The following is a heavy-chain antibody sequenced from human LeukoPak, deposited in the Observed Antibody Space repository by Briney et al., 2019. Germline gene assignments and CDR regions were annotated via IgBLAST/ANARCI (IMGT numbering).Heavy chain of an antibody. V-gene: IGHV1-2*06. J-gene: IGHJ4*02. CDR2: INPNNGAT. Sequence: GASVTVSCTASGYTFTGYYIHWVRQAPGQGLEWMGRINPNNGATNYAQKLQGRVTITGDTSISTAYMELSSLRSDDTAVYYCTRESGSYHGNDYWGQGTLVTVSS. D-gene: IGHD1-26*01. CDR3: TRESGSYHGNDY. CDR1: GYTFTGYY.